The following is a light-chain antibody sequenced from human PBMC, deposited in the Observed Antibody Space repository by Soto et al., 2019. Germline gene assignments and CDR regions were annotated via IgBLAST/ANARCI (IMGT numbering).Light chain of an antibody. Sequence: DIQMTQSPSTLSASVGDRVTITCLASQSISGWLAWYQQKPGKAPRLLIYGASSLQSGVPSRFSGSGSGTDFTLTISSLQPEDVAAYYCQKYSSALWTFGGGTNVDI. CDR1: QSISGW. CDR2: GAS. CDR3: QKYSSALWT. J-gene: IGKJ4*02. V-gene: IGKV1-5*01.